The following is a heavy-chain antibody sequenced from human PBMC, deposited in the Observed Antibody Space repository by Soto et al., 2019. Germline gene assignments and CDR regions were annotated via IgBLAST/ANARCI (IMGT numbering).Heavy chain of an antibody. J-gene: IGHJ4*02. CDR2: IYSGGST. D-gene: IGHD4-17*01. V-gene: IGHV3-66*01. Sequence: EVQLVESGGGLVQPGGSLRLSCAASGFTVSSNYMSWVRQAPGKGLEWVSVIYSGGSTYYADSVKGRFTISRDNSKNTLLLQMNSLRVEDTAVYYCAREGDYGDSLDYWGQGTLVTVSS. CDR1: GFTVSSNY. CDR3: AREGDYGDSLDY.